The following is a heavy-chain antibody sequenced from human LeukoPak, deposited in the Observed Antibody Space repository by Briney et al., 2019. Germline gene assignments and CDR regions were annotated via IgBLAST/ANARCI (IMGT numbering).Heavy chain of an antibody. V-gene: IGHV1-46*01. CDR2: INPSGGST. J-gene: IGHJ6*02. CDR3: AREPDGPKYYDFWSDYYYYGMDV. Sequence: ASVKVSCKASGYTLTSYYMHWVRQAPGQGLEWMGIINPSGGSTSYAQKFQGRVTMTRDTSTSTVYMELSSLRSEDTAVYYCAREPDGPKYYDFWSDYYYYGMDVWGQGTTVTVSS. CDR1: GYTLTSYY. D-gene: IGHD3-3*01.